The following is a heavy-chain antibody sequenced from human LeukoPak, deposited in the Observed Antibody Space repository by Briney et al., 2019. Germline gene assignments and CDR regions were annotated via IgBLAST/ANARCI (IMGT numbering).Heavy chain of an antibody. J-gene: IGHJ4*02. V-gene: IGHV3-30-3*01. CDR3: AKEEVAQIHN. CDR1: GFTFSSYA. CDR2: ISYDGSNK. Sequence: PGRSLRLSCAASGFTFSSYAMHWVRQAPGKGLEWVAVISYDGSNKYYADSVKGRFTISRDNSKNTLYLQMNSLRAEDTAVYYCAKEEVAQIHNWGQGTLVTVSS.